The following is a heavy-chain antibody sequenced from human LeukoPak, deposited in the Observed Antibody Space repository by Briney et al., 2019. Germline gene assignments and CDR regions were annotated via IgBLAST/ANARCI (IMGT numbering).Heavy chain of an antibody. CDR1: GLIFDDYT. CDR3: AKDVEGDYSNYSFDY. Sequence: GGSLRLSCAASGLIFDDYTMHWVRQAPGKGLEWVSCISSSTTDIYYADSVKGRFTISRDNAKNSLYLQMNSLRAEDMALYYCAKDVEGDYSNYSFDYWGQGTLVTVSS. D-gene: IGHD4-11*01. J-gene: IGHJ4*02. V-gene: IGHV3-21*04. CDR2: ISSSTTDI.